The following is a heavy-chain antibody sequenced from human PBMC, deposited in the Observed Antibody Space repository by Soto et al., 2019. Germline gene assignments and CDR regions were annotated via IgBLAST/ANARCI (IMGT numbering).Heavy chain of an antibody. CDR1: GYSFTSYW. CDR3: ASRKGYSYGYDAFDI. V-gene: IGHV5-10-1*01. J-gene: IGHJ3*02. Sequence: GESLKISCKGSGYSFTSYWISWVRQMPGKGLGWMGRIDPSDSYTNYSPSFQGHVTISADKSISTAYLQWSSLKASNTAMYYCASRKGYSYGYDAFDIWGQGTMVTVSS. CDR2: IDPSDSYT. D-gene: IGHD5-18*01.